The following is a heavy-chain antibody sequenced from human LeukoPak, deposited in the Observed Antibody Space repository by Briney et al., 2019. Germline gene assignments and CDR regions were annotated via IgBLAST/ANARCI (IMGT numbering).Heavy chain of an antibody. CDR3: ARMPPGT. Sequence: PSETLSLTCTVSGGSITSGPYYWDRIRQPAGKGLEWIGRIHFSGKTNYNPSLKSRITVSVDTSKKQFSLNLNTVTAADTAVYYCARMPPGTLGQGTLVTVSS. V-gene: IGHV4-61*02. D-gene: IGHD2-2*01. CDR2: IHFSGKT. J-gene: IGHJ5*02. CDR1: GGSITSGPYY.